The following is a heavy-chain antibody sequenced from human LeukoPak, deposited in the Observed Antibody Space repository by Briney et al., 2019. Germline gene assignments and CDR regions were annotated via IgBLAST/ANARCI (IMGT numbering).Heavy chain of an antibody. Sequence: ASAKVSCKASGFTFTDYYIHWVRQAPGQGLEWMGYINPHSGGTSSPQKFQGRVAMTTDTSISSAYMELSSLISDDTAMYYCVREGNELLSKDFDYWGQGTLVTVSS. CDR1: GFTFTDYY. CDR2: INPHSGGT. CDR3: VREGNELLSKDFDY. V-gene: IGHV1-2*02. D-gene: IGHD2-21*02. J-gene: IGHJ4*02.